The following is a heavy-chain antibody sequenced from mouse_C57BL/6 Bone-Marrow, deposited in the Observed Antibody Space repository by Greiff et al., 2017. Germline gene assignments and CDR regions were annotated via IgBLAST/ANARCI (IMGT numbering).Heavy chain of an antibody. CDR3: ARDPGGYYPDYAMDY. D-gene: IGHD2-3*01. Sequence: EVQRVESGGGLVKPGGSLKLSCAASGFTFSSYAMSWVRQTPEKRLEWVATISDGGSYTYYPDNVKGRFTISRDNAKNNLYLQMSHLKSEDTAMYYCARDPGGYYPDYAMDYWGQGTSVTVSS. J-gene: IGHJ4*01. CDR1: GFTFSSYA. V-gene: IGHV5-4*01. CDR2: ISDGGSYT.